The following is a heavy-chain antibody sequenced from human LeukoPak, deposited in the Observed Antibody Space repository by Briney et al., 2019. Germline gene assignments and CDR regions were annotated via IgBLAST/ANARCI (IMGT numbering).Heavy chain of an antibody. CDR1: GGSISSSSYY. V-gene: IGHV4-39*01. Sequence: SETLSLTCTVSGGSISSSSYYWGWIRQPPGKGLEWIGSMYHSGSTYYNPSLKSRVTISVDTSKSQFSLKLSSVTAADTAVYYCATHFDPNYGGYSAFDYWGQGTLVTVSS. CDR2: MYHSGST. D-gene: IGHD4-23*01. CDR3: ATHFDPNYGGYSAFDY. J-gene: IGHJ4*02.